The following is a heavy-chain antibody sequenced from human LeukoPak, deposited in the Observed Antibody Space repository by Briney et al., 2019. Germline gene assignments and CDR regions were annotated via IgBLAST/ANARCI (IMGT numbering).Heavy chain of an antibody. Sequence: GGSLRLSCAASGFTFDDYGMSWVRQAPGKGLEWVSGINWNGGSTGYADSVKGRFTISRDSSKNTLYLKMNSLRAEDTAVYYCAKGHGWEASYYYYYMDVWGKGTTVTISS. V-gene: IGHV3-20*04. D-gene: IGHD1-26*01. J-gene: IGHJ6*03. CDR1: GFTFDDYG. CDR2: INWNGGST. CDR3: AKGHGWEASYYYYYMDV.